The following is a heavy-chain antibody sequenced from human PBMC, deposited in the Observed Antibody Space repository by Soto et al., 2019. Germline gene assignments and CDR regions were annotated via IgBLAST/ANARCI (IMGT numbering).Heavy chain of an antibody. J-gene: IGHJ4*02. CDR3: AHIDPEIVTVGGHGGFDY. D-gene: IGHD5-12*01. CDR1: GFSLTSGVG. Sequence: QITLKESGPTLVRPPQTLTLTCTFSGFSLTSGVGVGWIRQPPGKALEWLALIYWDDAKRYSPSLKNRLTITKDTSKNQVVLTTTYVGPVDTATYFCAHIDPEIVTVGGHGGFDYWGQGTLVTVSS. CDR2: IYWDDAK. V-gene: IGHV2-5*02.